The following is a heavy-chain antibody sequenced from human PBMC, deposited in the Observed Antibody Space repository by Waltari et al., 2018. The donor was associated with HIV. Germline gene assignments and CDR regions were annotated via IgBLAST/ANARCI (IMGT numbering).Heavy chain of an antibody. CDR1: GFTFSSYS. D-gene: IGHD3-10*01. CDR2: ISSISIYI. CDR3: AREPYGSGRGAFDI. J-gene: IGHJ3*02. V-gene: IGHV3-21*01. Sequence: EVQLVESGGGLVKPGGSLRLSCAASGFTFSSYSMNWVRQAPGKGREWVSSISSISIYIYYADSVKGRFTISRDNAKNSLYLQMNSLRAEDTAVYYCAREPYGSGRGAFDIWGQGTMVTVSS.